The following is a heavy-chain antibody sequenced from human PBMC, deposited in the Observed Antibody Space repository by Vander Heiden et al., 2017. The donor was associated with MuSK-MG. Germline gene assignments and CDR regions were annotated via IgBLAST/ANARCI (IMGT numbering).Heavy chain of an antibody. J-gene: IGHJ6*03. Sequence: QVQLVQSGAEVKKPGSSVKVSCKASGGTFSSYAISWVRQAPGQGLEWMGGIIPIFGTANYAQKFQGRVTITADESTSTAYMELSSLRSEDTAVYYCAREAYSGSYYASIGYYYYMDVWGQGTTVTVSS. CDR2: IIPIFGTA. D-gene: IGHD1-26*01. V-gene: IGHV1-69*12. CDR3: AREAYSGSYYASIGYYYYMDV. CDR1: GGTFSSYA.